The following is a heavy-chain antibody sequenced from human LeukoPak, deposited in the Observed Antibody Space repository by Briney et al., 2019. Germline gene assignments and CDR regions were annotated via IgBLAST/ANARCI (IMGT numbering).Heavy chain of an antibody. D-gene: IGHD3-22*01. CDR3: ARSAMYYYDSSGPYYFDY. CDR1: GGSISSDGNS. V-gene: IGHV4-30-2*01. CDR2: IYHSGST. Sequence: SETLSLTCAVSGGSISSDGNSWSWIRQPPGKGLEWIGYIYHSGSTYYNPSLKSRVTISVDRSKNQFSPKLNSVTAADTAVYYCARSAMYYYDSSGPYYFDYWGQGTLVTVSS. J-gene: IGHJ4*02.